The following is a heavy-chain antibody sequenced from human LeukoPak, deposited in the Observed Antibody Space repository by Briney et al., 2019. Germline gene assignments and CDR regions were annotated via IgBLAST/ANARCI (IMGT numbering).Heavy chain of an antibody. V-gene: IGHV1-8*03. J-gene: IGHJ5*01. CDR1: GYTFTNFD. D-gene: IGHD3-10*01. Sequence: ASVKVSCKTSGYTFTNFDINWVRQATGQGLEWLGWMNPYTGKTGYAQKFQGRVTFTGDTSIRTAYMEVSSLTSEDTAVYYCAKDAVRGSGRINWFDSWGQGTLVTVSS. CDR2: MNPYTGKT. CDR3: AKDAVRGSGRINWFDS.